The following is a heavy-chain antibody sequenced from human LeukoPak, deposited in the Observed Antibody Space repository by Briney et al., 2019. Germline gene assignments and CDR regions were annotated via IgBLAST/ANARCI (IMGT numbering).Heavy chain of an antibody. Sequence: HAGGSPRLSCAASGFTFSICAMHWVRQAPGKGLEWVATLSYDGTNKYYADSVKGRFTISRVNSKNTLYLQMNSLRAEDTAVYYCAKLYYYDSSGPFDCWGQGTLVTVSS. J-gene: IGHJ4*02. V-gene: IGHV3-30-3*02. CDR2: LSYDGTNK. CDR1: GFTFSICA. D-gene: IGHD3-22*01. CDR3: AKLYYYDSSGPFDC.